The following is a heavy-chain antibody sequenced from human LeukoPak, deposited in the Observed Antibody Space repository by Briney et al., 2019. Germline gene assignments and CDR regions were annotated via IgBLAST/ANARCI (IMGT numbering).Heavy chain of an antibody. V-gene: IGHV3-30*03. J-gene: IGHJ3*02. CDR1: GFTFSSYG. CDR3: ARERSSGWYGEDAFDI. D-gene: IGHD6-19*01. CDR2: ISYDGSNK. Sequence: PGGSLRLSCAASGFTFSSYGMHWVRQAPGKGLEWVAVISYDGSNKYYADSVKGRFTISRDNSKNTLYLRMNSLRAEDTAVYYCARERSSGWYGEDAFDIWGQGTMVTVSS.